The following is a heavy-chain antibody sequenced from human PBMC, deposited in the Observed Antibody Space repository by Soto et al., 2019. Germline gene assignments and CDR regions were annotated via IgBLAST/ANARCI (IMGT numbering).Heavy chain of an antibody. CDR1: GYTFTSYY. V-gene: IGHV1-46*01. D-gene: IGHD6-13*01. CDR3: ARVPYSSSWWGSLDV. CDR2: INPSGGST. Sequence: QVQLVQSGAEVKKPGASVKVSCKASGYTFTSYYMHWVRQTPGQGLEWMGIINPSGGSTSYAQKFQGRVTMTRDTSTSTVYMELSSLRSEDTAVYYCARVPYSSSWWGSLDVWGQGTTVTVSS. J-gene: IGHJ6*02.